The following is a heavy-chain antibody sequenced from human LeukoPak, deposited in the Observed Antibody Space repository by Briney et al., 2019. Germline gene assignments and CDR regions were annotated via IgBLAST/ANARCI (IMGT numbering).Heavy chain of an antibody. D-gene: IGHD3-10*01. J-gene: IGHJ4*02. CDR2: INPSGGST. CDR1: GYTFTSYY. V-gene: IGHV1-46*01. CDR3: ARGRLLYGSGSYYNAPFDY. Sequence: ASVKVSCKASGYTFTSYYMHWVRQAPGQGFEWMGIINPSGGSTSYAQKFQGRVTMTRDMSTSTVYMELSSLRSEDTAVYYCARGRLLYGSGSYYNAPFDYWGQGTLVTVSS.